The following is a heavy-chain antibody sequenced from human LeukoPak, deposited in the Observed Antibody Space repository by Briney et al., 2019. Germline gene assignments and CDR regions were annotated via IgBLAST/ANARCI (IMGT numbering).Heavy chain of an antibody. CDR1: GGSFSGYY. CDR3: ARGSTYYDFWSGPVGFDP. CDR2: IYYSGST. V-gene: IGHV4-59*01. Sequence: SETLSLTCAVYGGSFSGYYWNWIRQPPGKGLEWIGYIYYSGSTNYNPSLKSRVTISVDTSKNQFSLKLSSVTAADTAVYYCARGSTYYDFWSGPVGFDPWGQGTLVTVSS. J-gene: IGHJ5*02. D-gene: IGHD3-3*01.